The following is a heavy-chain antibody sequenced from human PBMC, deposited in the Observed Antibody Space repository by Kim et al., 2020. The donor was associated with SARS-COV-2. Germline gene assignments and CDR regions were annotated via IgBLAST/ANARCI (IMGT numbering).Heavy chain of an antibody. J-gene: IGHJ2*01. CDR1: GGSFSASS. D-gene: IGHD3-3*01. V-gene: IGHV4-34*01. CDR2: VHHNGNS. CDR3: ARAYYDFWSGFYGWYCDL. Sequence: SETLSLTCAVYGGSFSASSWNWIRQPPGKGLEWIGEVHHNGNSHYNPSLKSRVIISVDTSKNQVSLRLTSVTAADTAVYYCARAYYDFWSGFYGWYCDLWGRGTLVTVSS.